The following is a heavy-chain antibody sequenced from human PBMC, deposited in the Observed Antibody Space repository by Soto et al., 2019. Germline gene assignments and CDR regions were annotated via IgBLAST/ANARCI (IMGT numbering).Heavy chain of an antibody. J-gene: IGHJ6*02. CDR3: ARAHYGDYGYGMDV. D-gene: IGHD4-17*01. V-gene: IGHV4-30-2*01. CDR2: IYHSGST. Sequence: QLQLQESGSGLVKPSQTLSLTCAVSGGSISSGGYSWSWIRQPPGKGLEWIGYIYHSGSTYYNPSLKSRVTISVDRSKNQSSLKLSSVPAADTAVYYCARAHYGDYGYGMDVWGQGTTVTVSS. CDR1: GGSISSGGYS.